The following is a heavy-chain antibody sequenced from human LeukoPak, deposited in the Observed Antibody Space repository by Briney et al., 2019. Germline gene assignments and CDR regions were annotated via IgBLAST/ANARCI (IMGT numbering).Heavy chain of an antibody. CDR3: AKPALSYGSGSYFDY. D-gene: IGHD3-10*01. CDR2: ISGSGGST. CDR1: GFTFSSYA. Sequence: GGSLRLSCAASGFTFSSYAMSWVRQAPGKGLEWVSAISGSGGSTYYADSVKGRFTISRDNSKNTPYLQMNSLRAEDTAVHYCAKPALSYGSGSYFDYWGQGTLVTVSS. V-gene: IGHV3-23*01. J-gene: IGHJ4*02.